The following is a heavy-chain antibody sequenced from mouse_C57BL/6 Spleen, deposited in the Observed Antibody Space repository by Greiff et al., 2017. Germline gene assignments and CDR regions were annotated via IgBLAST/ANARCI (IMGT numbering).Heavy chain of an antibody. V-gene: IGHV5-9-1*02. CDR3: TRDDYDGAGFAY. Sequence: EVQLVESGEGLVKPGGSLKLSCEASGFTFSSYAMSWVRQTPEKRLEWVADISSGSDYNYYADTVKGRFTFSRDTARNTLYLQMSSLKSEDTAMYYCTRDDYDGAGFAYWDQGTLVTVSA. CDR2: ISSGSDYN. D-gene: IGHD2-4*01. CDR1: GFTFSSYA. J-gene: IGHJ3*01.